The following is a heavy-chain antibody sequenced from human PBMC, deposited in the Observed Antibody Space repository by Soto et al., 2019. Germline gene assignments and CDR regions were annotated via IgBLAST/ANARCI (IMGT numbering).Heavy chain of an antibody. CDR2: IFSNDEK. V-gene: IGHV2-26*01. CDR1: GFSLSNPRMG. J-gene: IGHJ4*02. CDR3: ERIQRISMIVVSKPYFDY. Sequence: QVTLKESGPVLVKPTETLTLTCTVSGFSLSNPRMGVSWIRQPPGKALEWLAHIFSNDEKSYSTSLKIRLTISRDTSISAVVLIMTNMDPVDTATYYCERIQRISMIVVSKPYFDYWGQVALVTVSS. D-gene: IGHD3-22*01.